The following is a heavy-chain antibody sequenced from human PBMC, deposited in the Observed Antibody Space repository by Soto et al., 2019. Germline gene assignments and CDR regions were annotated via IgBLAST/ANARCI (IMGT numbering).Heavy chain of an antibody. CDR3: ARVQDYDFWSGYLVPWFDP. J-gene: IGHJ5*02. D-gene: IGHD3-3*01. CDR1: GGSISSYD. V-gene: IGHV4-59*01. CDR2: IYYSGST. Sequence: ASETLSLTCTVSGGSISSYDWSWIRQPPGKGLEWIGYIYYSGSTNYNPSLKSRVTISADTSKNQFSLKLSSVTAADTAVYYCARVQDYDFWSGYLVPWFDPWGQGTLVTVSS.